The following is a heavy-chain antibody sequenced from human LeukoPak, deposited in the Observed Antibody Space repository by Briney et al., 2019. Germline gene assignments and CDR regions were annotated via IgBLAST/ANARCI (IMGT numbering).Heavy chain of an antibody. D-gene: IGHD3-3*01. CDR1: GYTFTTYD. CDR3: ARDFWSGYLRF. CDR2: IIPIFGTA. J-gene: IGHJ4*02. V-gene: IGHV1-69*13. Sequence: GASVKVSCKASGYTFTTYDINWVRQAPGQGLEWMGGIIPIFGTANYAQKFQGRVTITADESTSTAYMELSSLRSEDTAVYYCARDFWSGYLRFWGQGTLVTVSS.